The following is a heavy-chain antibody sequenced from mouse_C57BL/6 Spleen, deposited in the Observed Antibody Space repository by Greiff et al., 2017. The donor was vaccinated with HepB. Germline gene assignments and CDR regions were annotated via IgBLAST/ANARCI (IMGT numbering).Heavy chain of an antibody. J-gene: IGHJ2*01. V-gene: IGHV5-4*01. CDR3: ARDLGHYFDY. CDR2: ISDGGSYT. Sequence: EVMLVESGGGLVKPGGSLKLSCAASGFTFSSYAMSWVRQTPEKRLEWVATISDGGSYTYYPDNVKGRFTISRDNAKNNLYLQMSHLKSEDTAMYYCARDLGHYFDYWGQGTTLTVSS. D-gene: IGHD4-1*01. CDR1: GFTFSSYA.